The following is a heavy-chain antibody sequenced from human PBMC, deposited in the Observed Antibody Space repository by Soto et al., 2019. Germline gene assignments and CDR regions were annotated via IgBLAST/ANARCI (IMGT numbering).Heavy chain of an antibody. CDR3: ARGPGGPDGPGEY. CDR2: INAGNVNT. D-gene: IGHD3-10*01. Sequence: GASLKVACKTAGYTFTNYAMRCVRHSPGQRLEWMGWINAGNVNTKYSQKFQGRVTITRDTSASTAYMELSSLRSEDTAVYYCARGPGGPDGPGEYWGQGTLVTVSS. V-gene: IGHV1-3*01. CDR1: GYTFTNYA. J-gene: IGHJ4*02.